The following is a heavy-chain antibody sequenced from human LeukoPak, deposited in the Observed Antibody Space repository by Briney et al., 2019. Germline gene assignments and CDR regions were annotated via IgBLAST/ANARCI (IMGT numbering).Heavy chain of an antibody. V-gene: IGHV4-39*07. CDR3: ARGGRNYDILTGYYKY. D-gene: IGHD3-9*01. CDR2: INHSGST. J-gene: IGHJ4*02. Sequence: SETLSLTCTVSGGSISSSSYYWGWIRQPPGKGLEWIGEINHSGSTNYNPSLKSRVTISVDTSKNQFSLKLSSVTAADTAVYYGARGGRNYDILTGYYKYWGQGTLVTVSS. CDR1: GGSISSSSYY.